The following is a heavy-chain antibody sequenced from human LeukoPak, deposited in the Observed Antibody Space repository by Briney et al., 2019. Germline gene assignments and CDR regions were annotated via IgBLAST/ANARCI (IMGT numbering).Heavy chain of an antibody. Sequence: SETLSLTCTVSGGSINSYYWSWIRQPPGKGLEWIGYIYYSGSTNYNPSLKSRVTISIDTSKNQFSLKLSSVIAADTAVYYCARIPVYYSSGSYHFDLWGRGTLVTVSS. CDR1: GGSINSYY. V-gene: IGHV4-59*08. D-gene: IGHD3-10*01. J-gene: IGHJ2*01. CDR2: IYYSGST. CDR3: ARIPVYYSSGSYHFDL.